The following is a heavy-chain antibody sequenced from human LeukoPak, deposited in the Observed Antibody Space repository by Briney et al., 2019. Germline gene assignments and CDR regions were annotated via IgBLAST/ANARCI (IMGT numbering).Heavy chain of an antibody. J-gene: IGHJ4*02. CDR3: ARADF. CDR2: ISYNGEST. Sequence: GGSLRLSCAASGITFRTFTMYWVRQSTGRGLEYVSGISYNGESTYYADSVKGRFIISRDNSQNTIYLQMDNLRPEDTAIYFCARADFWGQGILVTVSS. V-gene: IGHV3-64*02. CDR1: GITFRTFT.